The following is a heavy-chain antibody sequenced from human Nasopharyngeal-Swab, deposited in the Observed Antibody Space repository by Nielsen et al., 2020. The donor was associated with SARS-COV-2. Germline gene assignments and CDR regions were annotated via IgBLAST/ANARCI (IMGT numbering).Heavy chain of an antibody. Sequence: GGPLRLSCVASGFAFSDSYMSWIRQAPEKGLEWLSYISGGNSDSNYADSVKGRFTISRDNTKNALYLQMNSLRAEDTAVYYCAKNSGRDGGYWGQGTLVTVSS. CDR1: GFAFSDSY. J-gene: IGHJ4*02. D-gene: IGHD1-1*01. CDR3: AKNSGRDGGY. CDR2: ISGGNSDS. V-gene: IGHV3-11*03.